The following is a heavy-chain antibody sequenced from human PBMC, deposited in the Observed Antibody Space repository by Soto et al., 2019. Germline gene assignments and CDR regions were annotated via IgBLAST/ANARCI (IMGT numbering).Heavy chain of an antibody. V-gene: IGHV1-2*04. CDR2: INPNSGGT. CDR1: GYTFTGYY. D-gene: IGHD6-13*01. Sequence: ASVKVSCKASGYTFTGYYMHWVRQAPGQGLEWMGWINPNSGGTNYAQKFQGWVTMTRDTSISTAYMELSRLRSDDTAVYYCASGGQAAASYYYYYMVVWGKGTTVTVSS. CDR3: ASGGQAAASYYYYYMVV. J-gene: IGHJ6*03.